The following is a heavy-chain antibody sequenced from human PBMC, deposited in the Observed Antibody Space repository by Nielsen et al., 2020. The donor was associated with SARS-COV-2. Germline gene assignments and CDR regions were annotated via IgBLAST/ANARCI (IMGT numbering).Heavy chain of an antibody. CDR2: ISDSGDNA. J-gene: IGHJ6*02. D-gene: IGHD1-26*01. Sequence: GESLKISCAVSGFTFSDYAMSWVRQAPGKGLECVSSISDSGDNAYYADSVRGRFTISRDNARNTLFLQLHSLRAEDTAVYYCAKSLLVGGFPGYGMDVWGQGTMVTVS. CDR3: AKSLLVGGFPGYGMDV. V-gene: IGHV3-23*01. CDR1: GFTFSDYA.